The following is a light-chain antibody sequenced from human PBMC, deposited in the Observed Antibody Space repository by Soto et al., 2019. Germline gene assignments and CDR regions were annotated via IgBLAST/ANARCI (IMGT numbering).Light chain of an antibody. V-gene: IGLV2-11*01. CDR3: CSYVGRNTYV. CDR2: DVS. Sequence: QSALTQPRSVSGSPGQSITISCTGTSSDVGGYNYVSWYQQHPAKAPKLIIFDVSKRPSGVPNRFSGSKSGNTASPTISGLRAEDEADYYCCSYVGRNTYVFGTGTKLTVL. CDR1: SSDVGGYNY. J-gene: IGLJ1*01.